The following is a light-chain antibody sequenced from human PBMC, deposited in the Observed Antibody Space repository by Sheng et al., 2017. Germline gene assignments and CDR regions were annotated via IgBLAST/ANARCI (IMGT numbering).Light chain of an antibody. CDR1: QSVSSY. Sequence: EIVLTQSPATLSLSPGERATLSCRASQSVSSYLAWYQQTPGRTPRLLIYDTSNRATGVPARFSGSGSGTDFTLTISRLEPEDFAVYYCQQRSDWPLTFGQGPRWKSN. J-gene: IGKJ1*01. V-gene: IGKV3-11*01. CDR2: DTS. CDR3: QQRSDWPLT.